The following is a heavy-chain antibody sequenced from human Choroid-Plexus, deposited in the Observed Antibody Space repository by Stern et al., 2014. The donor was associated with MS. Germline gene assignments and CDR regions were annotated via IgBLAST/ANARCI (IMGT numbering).Heavy chain of an antibody. V-gene: IGHV3-30*03. CDR2: ISYDGTTK. CDR1: GFIFSSFG. J-gene: IGHJ4*02. Sequence: DQLVESGGGVVQPGRPLRLSCIGSGFIFSSFGMHWVRQAPGKGLERVAFISYDGTTKDYAVSVKGRFTISRDNSNNTLWMQMSSLRPEDTAVYYCARDRHWLTYYFDYWGQGSLVTVSS. D-gene: IGHD3-9*01. CDR3: ARDRHWLTYYFDY.